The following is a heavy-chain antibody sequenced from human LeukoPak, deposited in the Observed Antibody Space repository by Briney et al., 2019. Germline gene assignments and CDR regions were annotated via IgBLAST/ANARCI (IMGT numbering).Heavy chain of an antibody. D-gene: IGHD3-10*01. Sequence: SETLSLTCTVSSGSISSSIDYWSWIRQPAGKGLEWLGRLSSSGNTNYNPSLKSRVTMSVDTSKNQFSLKVSSVTAADTAVYYCARDRGELYDYWGQGTLVTVSS. CDR3: ARDRGELYDY. CDR1: SGSISSSIDY. V-gene: IGHV4-61*02. J-gene: IGHJ4*02. CDR2: LSSSGNT.